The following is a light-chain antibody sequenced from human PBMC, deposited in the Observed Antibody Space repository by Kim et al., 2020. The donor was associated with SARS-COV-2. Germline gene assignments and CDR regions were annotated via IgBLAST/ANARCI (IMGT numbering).Light chain of an antibody. CDR1: QSLLHSDGMTY. V-gene: IGKV2D-29*02. CDR2: GAS. Sequence: PASISCKSSQSLLHSDGMTYLYWYLQKPGQSPQLLIFGASTRFSGVPDRFSGSGSGTDFTLQISRVEAEDVGVYYCMQTLQLPLTFGGGTKVDIK. J-gene: IGKJ4*01. CDR3: MQTLQLPLT.